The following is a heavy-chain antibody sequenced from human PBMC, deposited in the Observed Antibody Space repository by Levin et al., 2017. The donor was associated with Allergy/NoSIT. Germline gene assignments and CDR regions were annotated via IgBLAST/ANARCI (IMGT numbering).Heavy chain of an antibody. D-gene: IGHD3-16*02. Sequence: GSLRLSCAASGFTFTSFWMTWVRQAPGKGLEWVANIKQDGSETYYVDSVKGRFTISIDNAKNSVYLQMNSLRVDDTAVYYCAREEGWGYHYGMDVWGQGTTVTVSS. CDR2: IKQDGSET. CDR1: GFTFTSFW. V-gene: IGHV3-7*01. J-gene: IGHJ6*02. CDR3: AREEGWGYHYGMDV.